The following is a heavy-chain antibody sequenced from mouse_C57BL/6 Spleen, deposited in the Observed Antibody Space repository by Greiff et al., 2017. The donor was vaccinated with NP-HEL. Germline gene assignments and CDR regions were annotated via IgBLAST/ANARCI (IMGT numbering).Heavy chain of an antibody. CDR2: ISDGGSYT. V-gene: IGHV5-4*01. CDR1: GFTFSSYA. Sequence: EVQLQQSGGGLVKPGGSLKLSCAASGFTFSSYAMSWVRQTPEKRLEWVATISDGGSYTYYPDNVKGRFTISRDNAKNNLYLQMSHLKSEDTAMYYCARDHGTAQATAWFAYWGQWTLVTVSA. D-gene: IGHD3-2*02. J-gene: IGHJ3*01. CDR3: ARDHGTAQATAWFAY.